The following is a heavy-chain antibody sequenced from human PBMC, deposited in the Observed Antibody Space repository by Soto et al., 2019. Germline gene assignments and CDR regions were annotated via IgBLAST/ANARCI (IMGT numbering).Heavy chain of an antibody. V-gene: IGHV1-8*01. J-gene: IGHJ4*02. Sequence: ASVKVSCKASGYTFTSYDINWERQATGQGLEWVGWINPTSDYTGYAQKFQGRVTLTRDTSISTAYMELSGLTSDDTAVYYCATQIPPGYSSDWGRGTLVIVSS. D-gene: IGHD6-19*01. CDR3: ATQIPPGYSSD. CDR2: INPTSDYT. CDR1: GYTFTSYD.